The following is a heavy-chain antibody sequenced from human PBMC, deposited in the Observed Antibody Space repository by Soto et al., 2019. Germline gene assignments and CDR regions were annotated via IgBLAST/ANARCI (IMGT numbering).Heavy chain of an antibody. J-gene: IGHJ4*02. V-gene: IGHV3-23*01. CDR2: ISGNGYTT. Sequence: QPGGSLRLSCAASGFTFSSDAMTWVRQAPGKGLEWVSSISGNGYTTYYADSVRGRFTISRDNSKNTLYLHMNSLRAEDTALYYCAKQSVWAFDYWRQGTLVTVSS. CDR3: AKQSVWAFDY. CDR1: GFTFSSDA. D-gene: IGHD3-3*01.